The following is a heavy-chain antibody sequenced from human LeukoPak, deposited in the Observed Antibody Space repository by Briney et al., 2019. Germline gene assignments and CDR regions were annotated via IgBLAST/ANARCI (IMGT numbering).Heavy chain of an antibody. V-gene: IGHV4-4*07. CDR3: ARGEGYCSSTSCYGAPYYFDY. CDR2: IYTSGST. Sequence: SETLSLTCTVSGGSISSYYWSWIRQPAGKGLEWIGRIYTSGSTNYNPSLKSRVTMSVDTSKNQFSLKLSSVTAADTAVYYCARGEGYCSSTSCYGAPYYFDYWGQGTLVTVSS. D-gene: IGHD2-2*01. J-gene: IGHJ4*02. CDR1: GGSISSYY.